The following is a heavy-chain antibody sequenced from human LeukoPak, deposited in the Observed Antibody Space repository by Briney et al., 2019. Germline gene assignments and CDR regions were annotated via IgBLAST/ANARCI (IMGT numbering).Heavy chain of an antibody. D-gene: IGHD2-2*01. J-gene: IGHJ3*02. V-gene: IGHV1-2*02. CDR3: ARGGYCSSTSCYDAFDI. Sequence: ASVKVSCKASGYTFTGYYMHWVRQAPGQGLEWMGWINPNSGGTNYAQKFQGRVTMTRATSISTAYMELSRLRSDDTAVYYCARGGYCSSTSCYDAFDIWGQGTMVTVSS. CDR2: INPNSGGT. CDR1: GYTFTGYY.